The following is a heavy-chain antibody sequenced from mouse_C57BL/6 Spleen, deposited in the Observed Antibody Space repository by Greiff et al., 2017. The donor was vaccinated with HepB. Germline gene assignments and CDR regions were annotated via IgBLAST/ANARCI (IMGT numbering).Heavy chain of an antibody. CDR1: GYSITSGYD. J-gene: IGHJ3*01. Sequence: EVKLQESGPGMVKPSQSLSLTCTVTGYSITSGYDWHWIRHFPGNKLEWMGYISYSGSTNYNPSLKSRISITHDTSKNHFFLKLNSVTTEDTATYYCAREGDYGYSTGGLGHAWFAYWGQGTLVTVSA. CDR3: AREGDYGYSTGGLGHAWFAY. D-gene: IGHD2-14*01. CDR2: ISYSGST. V-gene: IGHV3-1*01.